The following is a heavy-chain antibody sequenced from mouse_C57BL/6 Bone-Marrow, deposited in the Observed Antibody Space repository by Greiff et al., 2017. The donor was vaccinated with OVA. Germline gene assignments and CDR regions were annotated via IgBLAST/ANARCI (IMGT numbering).Heavy chain of an antibody. CDR1: GFTFSDFY. D-gene: IGHD1-1*01. CDR2: SRNKANDYTT. V-gene: IGHV7-1*01. J-gene: IGHJ3*01. Sequence: EVKLMESGGGLVQSGRSLRLSCATSGFTFSDFYMEWVRQAPGKGLEWIAASRNKANDYTTEYSASVKGRFIVSRDTSQSILYLQMNALSAEDTAIYYCARDADYGSSYWDAYWGQGTLVTVSA. CDR3: ARDADYGSSYWDAY.